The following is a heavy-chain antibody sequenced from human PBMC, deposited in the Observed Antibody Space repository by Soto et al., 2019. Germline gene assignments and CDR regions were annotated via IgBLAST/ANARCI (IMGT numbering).Heavy chain of an antibody. Sequence: ASVKVSCKASGYTFTSYDINWVRQATGQGLEWMGWMNPNSGNTGYAQKFQGRVTMTRNTSISTAYMELSSLRSEDTAVYYCARASYGDYVPYFDYWGQGTLVTVSS. D-gene: IGHD4-17*01. V-gene: IGHV1-8*01. CDR3: ARASYGDYVPYFDY. CDR1: GYTFTSYD. CDR2: MNPNSGNT. J-gene: IGHJ4*02.